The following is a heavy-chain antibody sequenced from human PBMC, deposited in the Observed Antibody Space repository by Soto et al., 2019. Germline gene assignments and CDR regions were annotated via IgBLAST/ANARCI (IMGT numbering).Heavy chain of an antibody. CDR1: GFTFSSYS. D-gene: IGHD6-19*01. Sequence: PGGSLRLSCTAAGFTFSSYSVNWVRQAPGKGLEWVSSISGSSTYIYYADSVKGRFTISRDNAKNSVYLQMSSLSAEDTAMYYCARKGASGWEPYYFDYWGQGTLVTVSS. V-gene: IGHV3-21*01. CDR3: ARKGASGWEPYYFDY. J-gene: IGHJ4*02. CDR2: ISGSSTYI.